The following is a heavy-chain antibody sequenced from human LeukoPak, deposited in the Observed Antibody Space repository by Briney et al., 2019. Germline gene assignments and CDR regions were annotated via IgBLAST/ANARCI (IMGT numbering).Heavy chain of an antibody. CDR1: GFTFSAYS. CDR3: ARGNYDILTGYYSVYYYYMDV. D-gene: IGHD3-9*01. CDR2: ISHTSSYI. J-gene: IGHJ6*03. Sequence: GGSLRLSCAASGFTFSAYSMSWVRQAPGKGLEWVSSISHTSSYIYYADSVRGRFTISRDNTKNSLYVQINSLRAEDTAVYYCARGNYDILTGYYSVYYYYMDVWGKGTTVTVSS. V-gene: IGHV3-21*01.